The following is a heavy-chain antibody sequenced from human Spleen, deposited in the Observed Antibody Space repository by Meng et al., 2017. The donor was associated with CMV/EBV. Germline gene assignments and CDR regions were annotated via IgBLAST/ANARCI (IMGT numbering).Heavy chain of an antibody. J-gene: IGHJ4*02. CDR2: IWHDESKK. CDR3: ARDRSQLAAGIDY. CDR1: GFIFSSYG. Sequence: CEAFGFIFSSYGMHWVRQAPGKGLEWVAVIWHDESKKYYGDSVKGQFTVSRDNSKNTLFLQLNSLRAEDTAVYYCARDRSQLAAGIDYWGQGTLVTVSS. V-gene: IGHV3-33*01. D-gene: IGHD6-6*01.